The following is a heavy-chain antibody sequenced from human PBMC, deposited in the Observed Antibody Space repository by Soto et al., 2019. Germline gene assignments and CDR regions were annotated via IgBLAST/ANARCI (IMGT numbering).Heavy chain of an antibody. Sequence: QITLKESGPTLAKPTQTLTLTCTFSGFSLSTSGVGVGWIRQPPGKALEWLALIYWDDDKRDSPSLKSRLTITKDTSKNQVVLTMTNMDPVDTATYYCAHSQAYCGGDCYSAYYWGQGTLVTVAS. J-gene: IGHJ4*02. CDR1: GFSLSTSGVG. CDR3: AHSQAYCGGDCYSAYY. CDR2: IYWDDDK. D-gene: IGHD2-21*02. V-gene: IGHV2-5*02.